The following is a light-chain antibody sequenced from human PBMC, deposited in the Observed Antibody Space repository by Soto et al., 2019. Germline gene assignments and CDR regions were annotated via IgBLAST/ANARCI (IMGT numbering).Light chain of an antibody. CDR3: QQYGSSPST. J-gene: IGKJ4*02. V-gene: IGKV3-20*01. CDR1: QSVSSN. CDR2: GAS. Sequence: DNVFTQIPATPSVCPGERATLSSRASQSVSSNLAWYQQKPGQAPRLLLYGASSRATGTPDRFSGSGSGTEFTLTVSRLESEDFALYYCQQYGSSPSTFGGGTKVDIK.